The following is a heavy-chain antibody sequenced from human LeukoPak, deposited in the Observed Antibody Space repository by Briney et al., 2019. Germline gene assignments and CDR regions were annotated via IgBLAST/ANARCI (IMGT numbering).Heavy chain of an antibody. CDR2: IYYSGST. J-gene: IGHJ5*02. D-gene: IGHD2-2*01. V-gene: IGHV4-31*03. CDR3: ARGGSGSGCSSTSCNYRRWFGP. Sequence: SETLSLTCTVSGGSISSGGYYWSWIRQHPGKGLEWIGYIYYSGSTYYNPSLKSRVTISVDTSKNQFSLKLSSVTAADTAVYYCARGGSGSGCSSTSCNYRRWFGPWGQGTLVTVSS. CDR1: GGSISSGGYY.